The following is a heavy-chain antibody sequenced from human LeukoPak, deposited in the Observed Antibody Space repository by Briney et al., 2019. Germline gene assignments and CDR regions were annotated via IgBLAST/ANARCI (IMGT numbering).Heavy chain of an antibody. V-gene: IGHV3-48*03. Sequence: PGGSLRLSCAASGFTFSSYEMNWVRQAPGKGLEWVSYISSSGSTIYYADSVKGRFTIPRDNAKNSLYLQMNSLRAEDTAVYYCASESSGWDYYHYYYMDVWGKGTTVTVSS. CDR1: GFTFSSYE. D-gene: IGHD6-19*01. CDR3: ASESSGWDYYHYYYMDV. J-gene: IGHJ6*03. CDR2: ISSSGSTI.